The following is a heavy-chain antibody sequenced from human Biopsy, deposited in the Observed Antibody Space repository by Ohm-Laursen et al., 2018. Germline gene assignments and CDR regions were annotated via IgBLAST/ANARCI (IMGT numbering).Heavy chain of an antibody. D-gene: IGHD3-3*01. V-gene: IGHV4-34*01. CDR1: SGSFSGTY. J-gene: IGHJ4*02. CDR3: ARGEYYAYWSGARKLNYFDY. Sequence: TLSLTCAVSSGSFSGTYWSWIRQTPGKGLEWVGEINHSGSTKYNPSFESRVTISVDMSKNQFSLNLFSVTAADAARYFCARGEYYAYWSGARKLNYFDYWGQGTLVIVSS. CDR2: INHSGST.